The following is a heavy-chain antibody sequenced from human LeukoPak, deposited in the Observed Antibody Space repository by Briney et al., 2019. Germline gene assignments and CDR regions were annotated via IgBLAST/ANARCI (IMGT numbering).Heavy chain of an antibody. CDR3: ARDIVGATTDY. D-gene: IGHD1-26*01. V-gene: IGHV3-21*04. CDR2: ISSSSSYI. CDR1: GFTFSSYS. J-gene: IGHJ4*02. Sequence: PGGSLTLSCAASGFTFSSYSMNWVRQAPGKGLEWGSSISSSSSYIYYADSVKGRFTISRDNSKNTLYLQMNSLRAEDTAVYYCARDIVGATTDYWGQGTPVTVSS.